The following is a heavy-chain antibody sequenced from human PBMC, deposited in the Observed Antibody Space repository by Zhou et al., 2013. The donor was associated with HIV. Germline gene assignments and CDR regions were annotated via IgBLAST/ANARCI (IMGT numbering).Heavy chain of an antibody. J-gene: IGHJ5*02. CDR3: ASTYGGNPEDWFDP. CDR2: IIPIFGTA. CDR1: GDTFRSSYA. V-gene: IGHV1-69*05. Sequence: QVQLVQSGAEVRKPGSSVKVSCRLSGDTFRSSYAITWVRQAPGQGLEWMGGIIPIFGTANYAQKFQGRVTITTDESTSTAYMELSSLRSEDTAVYYCASTYGGNPEDWFDPWGQGTLVTVSS. D-gene: IGHD4-17*01.